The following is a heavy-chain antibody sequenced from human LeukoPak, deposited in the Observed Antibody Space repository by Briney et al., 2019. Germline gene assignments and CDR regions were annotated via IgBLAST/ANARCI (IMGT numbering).Heavy chain of an antibody. CDR1: TDSITSNW. J-gene: IGHJ4*02. CDR2: VHKSGST. CDR3: AKEIVGAPTPGAY. V-gene: IGHV4-4*02. Sequence: SETLSLTCAVSTDSITSNWWSWVRQPPGKGLEWIGEVHKSGSTNYHPSLQSRVTISIDKSKNQIALELTSVTAADTAVYYCAKEIVGAPTPGAYWGQGILVTVSS. D-gene: IGHD1-26*01.